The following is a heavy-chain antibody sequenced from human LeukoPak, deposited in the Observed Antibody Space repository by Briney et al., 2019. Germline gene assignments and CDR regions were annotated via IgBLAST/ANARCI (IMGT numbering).Heavy chain of an antibody. CDR3: VKDLTGTWSLDY. CDR2: IYSGGST. V-gene: IGHV3-53*05. Sequence: PGGSLRLSCAASGFTVSSNYMSWVRQAPGKGLEWVSVIYSGGSTYYADSVKGRFTISRDNSRNALYVQLTSLRLEDTALYYCVKDLTGTWSLDYWGQGTLVTVSS. D-gene: IGHD3-9*01. J-gene: IGHJ4*02. CDR1: GFTVSSNY.